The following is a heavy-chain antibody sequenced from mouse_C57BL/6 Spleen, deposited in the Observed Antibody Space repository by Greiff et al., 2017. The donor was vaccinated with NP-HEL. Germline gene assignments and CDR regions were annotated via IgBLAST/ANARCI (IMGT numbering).Heavy chain of an antibody. J-gene: IGHJ2*01. Sequence: QVQLQQSGAELVRPGASVTLSCKASGYTFTDYEMHWVKQTPVHGLEWIGAIDPETGGTAYNQKFKGEAILTADKSSSTAYMELRSLTSEDSAVYYSTRYALIYYDYDGYFDYWGQGTTLTVSS. D-gene: IGHD2-4*01. V-gene: IGHV1-15*01. CDR3: TRYALIYYDYDGYFDY. CDR1: GYTFTDYE. CDR2: IDPETGGT.